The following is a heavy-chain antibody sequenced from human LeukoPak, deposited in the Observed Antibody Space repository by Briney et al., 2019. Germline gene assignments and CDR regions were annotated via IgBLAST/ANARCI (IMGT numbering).Heavy chain of an antibody. D-gene: IGHD3-22*01. J-gene: IGHJ4*02. CDR2: IRSSSSYM. Sequence: GGSLRLSCVASGFTFSSYSMNWVRQTPGKGLEWVSSIRSSSSYMYYADSVKGRFTISRDNAKNSLYLQMNSLRAEDTTVYFCAKGAGGYYDSSGSGFDYWGQGTLVTVSS. V-gene: IGHV3-21*01. CDR1: GFTFSSYS. CDR3: AKGAGGYYDSSGSGFDY.